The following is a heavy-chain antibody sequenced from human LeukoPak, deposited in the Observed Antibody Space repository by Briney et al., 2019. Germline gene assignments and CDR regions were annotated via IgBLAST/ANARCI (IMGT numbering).Heavy chain of an antibody. Sequence: SSVKVSCKASGGTFSSYAISWVRQAPGQGLEWMGRIIPILGIANYAQKFQGRVTITADQSTSTAYMELSSLRPEDTAVYYLAISSDTAMPKAAFDIWGQRTMVTDSS. CDR2: IIPILGIA. D-gene: IGHD5-18*01. V-gene: IGHV1-69*04. CDR1: GGTFSSYA. CDR3: AISSDTAMPKAAFDI. J-gene: IGHJ3*02.